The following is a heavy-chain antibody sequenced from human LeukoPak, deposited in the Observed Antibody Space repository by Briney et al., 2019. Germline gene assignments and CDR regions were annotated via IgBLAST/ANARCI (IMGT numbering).Heavy chain of an antibody. J-gene: IGHJ5*02. CDR1: GVSITTYY. CDR2: IFYTGSS. D-gene: IGHD6-19*01. CDR3: ARTSGQWLDYNWFDP. V-gene: IGHV4-59*01. Sequence: SETLSLTCTVSGVSITTYYWSWIRQPPGKGQEWIGYIFYTGSSHYNPSLKSRVTISIDTSKNEFSLKLNSVTTADTAVHYCARTSGQWLDYNWFDPWGQGTLVTVSS.